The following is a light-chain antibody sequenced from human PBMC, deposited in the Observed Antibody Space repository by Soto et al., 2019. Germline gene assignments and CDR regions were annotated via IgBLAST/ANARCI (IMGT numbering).Light chain of an antibody. J-gene: IGKJ5*01. CDR1: QGMSSY. V-gene: IGKV1-9*01. Sequence: IQLTQSPSSLSVSLGDRVTITCRASQGMSSYLAWYQQKPGKAPKLLIYAASTLQSGVPSRFSGSGSGTDFTLTISSLQPEDFATYYCQQLNSYLFTFGQGTRLEIK. CDR2: AAS. CDR3: QQLNSYLFT.